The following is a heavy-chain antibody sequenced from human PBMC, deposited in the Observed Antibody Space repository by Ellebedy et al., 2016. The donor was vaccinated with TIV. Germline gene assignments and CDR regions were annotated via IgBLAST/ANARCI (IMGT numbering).Heavy chain of an antibody. D-gene: IGHD5-12*01. J-gene: IGHJ6*02. CDR3: AIRSGEVATTDYYGMDV. CDR1: GYTLTDLS. V-gene: IGHV1-24*01. Sequence: ASVKVSCKVSGYTLTDLSMHWVRQAPGKGLEWMGGFDPEDGETIYAQKFQGRVTMTEDTSTDTAYMELSSLRSEDTAVYYWAIRSGEVATTDYYGMDVWGQGTTVTVSS. CDR2: FDPEDGET.